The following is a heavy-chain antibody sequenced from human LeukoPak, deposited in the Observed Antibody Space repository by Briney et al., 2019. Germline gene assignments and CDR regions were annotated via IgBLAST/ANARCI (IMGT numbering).Heavy chain of an antibody. CDR2: IYSSGST. V-gene: IGHV4-39*07. J-gene: IGHJ5*02. CDR3: ARDRALLEWSTNWFDP. Sequence: SETLSLTCTVSGGSVSSSNFYWGWIRQPPGKGLEYIVSIYSSGSTYYKSSLKSRVTITIDTSRNQFSLKLSSVTAADTAVYYCARDRALLEWSTNWFDPWGQGTLVTVSS. CDR1: GGSVSSSNFY. D-gene: IGHD3-3*01.